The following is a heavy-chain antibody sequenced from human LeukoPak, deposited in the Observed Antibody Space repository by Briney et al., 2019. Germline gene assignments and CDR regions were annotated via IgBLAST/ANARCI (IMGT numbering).Heavy chain of an antibody. V-gene: IGHV3-53*01. J-gene: IGHJ4*02. CDR1: GFTFSRFW. D-gene: IGHD3-9*01. Sequence: GGSLRLSCAASGFTFSRFWMSWVRQAPGKGLEWVSLIYGGGSTNYADSVRGRFSISRDNSKNTLYLQMNSLRAEDAAVYYCATTGYYSYFDHWGQGTLVTVSS. CDR2: IYGGGST. CDR3: ATTGYYSYFDH.